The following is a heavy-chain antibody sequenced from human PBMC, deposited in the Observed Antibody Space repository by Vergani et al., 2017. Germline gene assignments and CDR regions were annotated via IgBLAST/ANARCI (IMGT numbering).Heavy chain of an antibody. J-gene: IGHJ4*02. CDR1: GFTFSSYS. D-gene: IGHD3-9*01. V-gene: IGHV3-21*01. CDR2: ISSSSSYI. CDR3: ARDYILTGYVDC. Sequence: EVQLVESGGGLVKPGGSLRLSCAASGFTFSSYSMNWVRQAPGKGLEWVSSISSSSSYIYYADSVKGRFTISRDNAKNSLYLQMNSLRAEDTAVYYCARDYILTGYVDCWGQGTLVTVSS.